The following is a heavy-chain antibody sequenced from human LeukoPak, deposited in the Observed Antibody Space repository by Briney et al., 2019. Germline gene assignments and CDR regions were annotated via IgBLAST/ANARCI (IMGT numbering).Heavy chain of an antibody. Sequence: PGGSLRLSCAASGFTFTGFGMNWVRQAPGKGLEWVAGISYDESEKYYADSVRGRFTISRDSSKDTLYLQMNSLRAEDTAVYYCARDREIKWSFYWGQGTLVTVSS. J-gene: IGHJ4*02. CDR3: ARDREIKWSFY. CDR1: GFTFTGFG. CDR2: ISYDESEK. V-gene: IGHV3-30*03. D-gene: IGHD2-15*01.